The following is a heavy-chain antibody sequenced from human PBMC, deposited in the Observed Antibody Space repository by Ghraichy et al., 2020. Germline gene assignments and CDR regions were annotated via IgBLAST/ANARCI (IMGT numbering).Heavy chain of an antibody. CDR1: GFSIITYE. CDR3: ARDEARGVGQYGMDV. Sequence: SCAASGFSIITYEMIWVRQAPGKGLEWVSYINPSGGTTHYADSVKGRFTISRDDAKNSLYLQMTSLRAEDTAVYYCARDEARGVGQYGMDVWGQGTTVTVSS. V-gene: IGHV3-48*03. D-gene: IGHD3-10*01. CDR2: INPSGGTT. J-gene: IGHJ6*02.